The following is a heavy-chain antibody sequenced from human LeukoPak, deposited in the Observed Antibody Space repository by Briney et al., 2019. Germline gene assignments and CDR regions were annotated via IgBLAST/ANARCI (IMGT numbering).Heavy chain of an antibody. J-gene: IGHJ4*02. CDR3: ARARQQLVSDFDY. CDR1: GFTFSTYS. Sequence: PGGSLRLSCAASGFTFSTYSMNWVRQAPGKGLEWVSSISSSSDYIYYADSVKGRFTISRDNARNSLYLQMNSLRAEDTAVYYCARARQQLVSDFDYWGQGTLVTVSS. D-gene: IGHD6-13*01. V-gene: IGHV3-21*01. CDR2: ISSSSDYI.